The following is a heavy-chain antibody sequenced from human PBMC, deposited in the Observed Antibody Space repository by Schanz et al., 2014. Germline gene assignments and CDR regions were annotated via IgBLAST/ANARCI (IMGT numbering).Heavy chain of an antibody. Sequence: QLQVQESGPGLVKPSETLSLSCSFSGGSFSSSSYYWGWIRQPPGKGLEFVGSINYSGSTYYNPSLKSRAPLSVDMPKNHFSPNRSPMTAADTAVYYCARQAGATIPYFDYWGQGTLVTVSS. V-gene: IGHV4-39*01. J-gene: IGHJ4*02. D-gene: IGHD1-26*01. CDR3: ARQAGATIPYFDY. CDR1: GGSFSSSSYY. CDR2: INYSGST.